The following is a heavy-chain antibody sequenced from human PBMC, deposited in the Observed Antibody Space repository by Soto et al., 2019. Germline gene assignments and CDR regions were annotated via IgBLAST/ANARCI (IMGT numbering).Heavy chain of an antibody. D-gene: IGHD3-9*01. CDR2: ISYSDIT. J-gene: IGHJ3*01. V-gene: IGHV4-39*02. CDR3: ARRVYRDDWFSPIHDACDV. CDR1: GGSITSGAFY. Sequence: QLQLQESGPGLMKPSETLSLSCTVSGGSITSGAFYWGWIRQSPGKGLEWIATISYSDITYSIPSFKSRVTLSVDTSKSHFSLRLTSVTAADSAVYFCARRVYRDDWFSPIHDACDVWGQGTLVSVSS.